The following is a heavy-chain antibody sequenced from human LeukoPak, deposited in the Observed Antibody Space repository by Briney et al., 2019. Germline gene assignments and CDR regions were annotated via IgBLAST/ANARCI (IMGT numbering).Heavy chain of an antibody. Sequence: GGSLRLSCAASGFTFSDYYMSWLRQAPGKGLEWVSYISSSGSTIYYADSVKGRFTISRDNAKNSLYLQMNSLRAEDTAVYYCARNQGSSWFALYCGMDVWGQGTTVTVSS. CDR1: GFTFSDYY. J-gene: IGHJ6*02. D-gene: IGHD6-13*01. V-gene: IGHV3-11*01. CDR3: ARNQGSSWFALYCGMDV. CDR2: ISSSGSTI.